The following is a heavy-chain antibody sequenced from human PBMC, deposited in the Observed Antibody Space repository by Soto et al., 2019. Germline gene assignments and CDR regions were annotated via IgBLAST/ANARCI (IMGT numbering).Heavy chain of an antibody. CDR2: INVSGGSA. D-gene: IGHD6-13*01. V-gene: IGHV1-46*03. Sequence: QVQLVQSGAEVKKPGASVKVSCKASGYTFTSYYMHWVRQAPGQGLEWMGIINVSGGSAIYAQKFQSGVTMARDTSTSTDYMELSSLRSEDTAVYYCTSGIAAAGTAWFDPWGQGTLVTVSS. CDR3: TSGIAAAGTAWFDP. CDR1: GYTFTSYY. J-gene: IGHJ5*02.